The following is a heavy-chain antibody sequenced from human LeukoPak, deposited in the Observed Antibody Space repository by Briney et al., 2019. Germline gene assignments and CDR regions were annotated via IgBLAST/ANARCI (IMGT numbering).Heavy chain of an antibody. Sequence: SVKVSCKASGYTFTSYDINWVRQAPGQGLEWMGGIIPIFGTANYAQKFQGRVTITADESTSTAYMELSSLRSEDTAVYYCARVRSSSSDYWGQGTLVTVSS. CDR3: ARVRSSSSDY. CDR2: IIPIFGTA. V-gene: IGHV1-69*13. CDR1: GYTFTSYD. J-gene: IGHJ4*02. D-gene: IGHD6-6*01.